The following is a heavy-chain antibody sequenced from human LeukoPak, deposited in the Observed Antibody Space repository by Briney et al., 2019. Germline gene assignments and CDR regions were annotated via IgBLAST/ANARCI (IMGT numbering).Heavy chain of an antibody. J-gene: IGHJ6*02. CDR1: GDTFTSYL. CDR2: INPSGGST. CDR3: ARESSTSSLVYYYGMDV. Sequence: GASVKVSCKASGDTFTSYLMHWMRQAPGQGLEWMGMINPSGGSTTYAQKFQGSVTMTRDTSTSTVYMELSSLRSEDTAMYYCARESSTSSLVYYYGMDVWGQGTTVTVSS. V-gene: IGHV1-46*01. D-gene: IGHD6-6*01.